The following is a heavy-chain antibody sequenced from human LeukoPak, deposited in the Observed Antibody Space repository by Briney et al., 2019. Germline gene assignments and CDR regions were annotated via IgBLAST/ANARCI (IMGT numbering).Heavy chain of an antibody. CDR3: ARDPTIAVAGPGY. Sequence: ASVTVSCKASGYTFTSYGISWVRQAPGQGLEGMGWISAYNGNTNYAQKLQGRVTMTTDTSTSTAYMDLRSLRSDDTAVYYCARDPTIAVAGPGYWGQGTLVTVSS. D-gene: IGHD6-19*01. V-gene: IGHV1-18*01. J-gene: IGHJ4*02. CDR1: GYTFTSYG. CDR2: ISAYNGNT.